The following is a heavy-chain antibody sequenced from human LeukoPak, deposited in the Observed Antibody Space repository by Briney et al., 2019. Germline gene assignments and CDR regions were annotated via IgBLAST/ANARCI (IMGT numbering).Heavy chain of an antibody. CDR3: AKDPSPKLGGVMKY. J-gene: IGHJ4*02. CDR1: GFTFSSYE. CDR2: ISSSGSTI. D-gene: IGHD3-16*01. V-gene: IGHV3-48*03. Sequence: GGSLRLSCAASGFTFSSYEMNWVRQAPGKGLEWVSYISSSGSTIYYADSVKGRFTISRDNSKNTLYLQMNSLRAEDTAVYYCAKDPSPKLGGVMKYWGQGTLVTVSS.